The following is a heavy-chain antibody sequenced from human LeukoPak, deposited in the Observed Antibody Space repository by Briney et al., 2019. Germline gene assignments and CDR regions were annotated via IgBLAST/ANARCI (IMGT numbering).Heavy chain of an antibody. CDR1: GGSIINYY. V-gene: IGHV4-59*12. CDR3: VRERTMVGGADI. J-gene: IGHJ3*02. Sequence: SETLSLTCTVSGGSIINYYWSWIRQPPGKGPEWIGYIYYSGSTNYNPSLKSRVTISVDTSNNQFSLRLSSVTAADTAVYYCVRERTMVGGADIWGQGTKVTVSS. CDR2: IYYSGST. D-gene: IGHD2-21*01.